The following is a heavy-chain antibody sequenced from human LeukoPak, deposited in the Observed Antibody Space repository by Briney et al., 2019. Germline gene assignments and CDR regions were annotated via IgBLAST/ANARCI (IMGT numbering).Heavy chain of an antibody. J-gene: IGHJ6*03. V-gene: IGHV4-59*13. CDR2: IYYSGST. CDR3: ASFMASYYYMDV. CDR1: GGSISSYC. Sequence: PSETLSLTCTVSGGSISSYCWTWIRQPPGKGLEWIGYIYYSGSTDYNPSLKSRVTILVDTSKNQFSLKLTSVTAADTAVYYCASFMASYYYMDVWGKGTTVTVSS. D-gene: IGHD5-24*01.